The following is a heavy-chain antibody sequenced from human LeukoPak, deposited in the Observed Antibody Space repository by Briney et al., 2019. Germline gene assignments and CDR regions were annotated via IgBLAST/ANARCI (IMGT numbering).Heavy chain of an antibody. Sequence: ASVKVSCKASGYTFTSCGISWVRQAPGQGLEWMGYISAYSGHTDYEQKFQGRLTMTTDTSSSTAYMELRSLRSDDTAVYYCGRGSRWTYHADYWGQGTLVTVSS. CDR2: ISAYSGHT. CDR1: GYTFTSCG. D-gene: IGHD3/OR15-3a*01. V-gene: IGHV1-18*01. CDR3: GRGSRWTYHADY. J-gene: IGHJ4*02.